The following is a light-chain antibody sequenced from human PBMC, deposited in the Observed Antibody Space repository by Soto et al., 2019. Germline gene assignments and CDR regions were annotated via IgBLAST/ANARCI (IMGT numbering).Light chain of an antibody. Sequence: QSVLTQPPSASGTPGQRVTISCSGSSSNIGSNSVNWYQQLPGAAPKLLIYSNNQRPSGVPDRFSGSNSGTSASLAISGLQSEDEADYYCAAWDDSLNGREVFGTGTKLTVL. CDR3: AAWDDSLNGREV. CDR2: SNN. J-gene: IGLJ1*01. V-gene: IGLV1-44*01. CDR1: SSNIGSNS.